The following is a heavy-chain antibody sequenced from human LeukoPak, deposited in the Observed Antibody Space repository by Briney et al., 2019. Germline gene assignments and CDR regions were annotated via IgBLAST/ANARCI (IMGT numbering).Heavy chain of an antibody. V-gene: IGHV3-30-3*01. D-gene: IGHD2-2*01. CDR3: ARELIPQLGVGNRDTNYYYYYGMDV. Sequence: PGGSLRLSCAASGFTFSSYAMHWVRQAPGKGLEWVAVISYDGSNKYYADSAKGRFTISRDNSKNTLYLQMNSLRAEDTAVYYCARELIPQLGVGNRDTNYYYYYGMDVWGQGTTVTVSS. J-gene: IGHJ6*02. CDR2: ISYDGSNK. CDR1: GFTFSSYA.